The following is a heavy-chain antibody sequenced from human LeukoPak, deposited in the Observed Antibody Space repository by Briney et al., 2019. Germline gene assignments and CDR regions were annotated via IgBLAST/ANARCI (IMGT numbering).Heavy chain of an antibody. V-gene: IGHV1-8*01. Sequence: GASVKVSCKASGYTFTSYDINWVRQATGQGLEWMGWMNPNSGNTGYAQKFQGRVTMTRNTSISTAYMELSSLRSEETAVYYCARGGNYDYVGGIYRQGFAPGGQGTLVTVP. CDR1: GYTFTSYD. CDR3: ARGGNYDYVGGIYRQGFAP. D-gene: IGHD3-16*02. J-gene: IGHJ5*02. CDR2: MNPNSGNT.